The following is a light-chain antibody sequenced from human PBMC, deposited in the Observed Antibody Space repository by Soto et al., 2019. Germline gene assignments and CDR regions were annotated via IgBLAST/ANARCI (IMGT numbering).Light chain of an antibody. V-gene: IGLV2-14*01. Sequence: QSALTQPASVSGSPGQSITISCTGTSSDVGGYNYVSWYQQHPGKAPKLIIYEVSNRPSGVSNRVSGSKSGNTASRTISGLQAEDEADYYCNSYTSKSTGVFGPGTQLTV. CDR2: EVS. CDR1: SSDVGGYNY. CDR3: NSYTSKSTGV. J-gene: IGLJ1*01.